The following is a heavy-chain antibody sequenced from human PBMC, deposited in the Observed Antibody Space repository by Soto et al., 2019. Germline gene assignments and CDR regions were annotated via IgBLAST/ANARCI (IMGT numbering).Heavy chain of an antibody. V-gene: IGHV1-18*01. D-gene: IGHD6-6*01. CDR2: INPYNGNT. CDR1: GYTFTNYG. J-gene: IGHJ4*02. Sequence: QVQLVQSGAEVKKPGASVKVSCKASGYTFTNYGLSWVRQAPGQGLEWMGWINPYNGNTDYAQKVQGRVTMTTDTSTTTAFMALRSLRSDDTAVYHCARRQLVSWGPFDYRGQGTLVTVSS. CDR3: ARRQLVSWGPFDY.